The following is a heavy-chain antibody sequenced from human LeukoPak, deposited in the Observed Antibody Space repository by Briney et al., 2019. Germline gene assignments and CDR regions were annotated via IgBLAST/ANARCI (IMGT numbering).Heavy chain of an antibody. CDR1: GYTFTGYY. CDR3: AKDGSHRRLQYYYYYMDV. J-gene: IGHJ6*03. Sequence: ASVKVSCKASGYTFTGYYMHWVRQAPGQGLEWMGWINPNSGGTNYAQKFQGRVTMTRDTSISTAYMELSRLRSEDTAVYYCAKDGSHRRLQYYYYYMDVWGKGTTVTVS. CDR2: INPNSGGT. V-gene: IGHV1-2*02. D-gene: IGHD5-24*01.